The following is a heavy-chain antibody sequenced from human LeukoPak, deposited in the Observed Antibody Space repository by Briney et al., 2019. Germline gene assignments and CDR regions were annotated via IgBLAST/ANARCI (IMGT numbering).Heavy chain of an antibody. CDR2: ISSSSSYI. D-gene: IGHD2-15*01. CDR3: ARDICSGGSCYFDY. V-gene: IGHV3-21*01. J-gene: IGHJ4*02. Sequence: PGGSLRLSCAASGFNFSSYSMTWVRQAPGKGLEWDSSISSSSSYIYYADSVKGRFTISRDNAKNSLYLQMNSLSAEDTALYYCARDICSGGSCYFDYWGQGTLVTVS. CDR1: GFNFSSYS.